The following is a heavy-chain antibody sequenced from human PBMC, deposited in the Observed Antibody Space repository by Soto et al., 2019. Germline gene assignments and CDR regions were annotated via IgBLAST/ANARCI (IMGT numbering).Heavy chain of an antibody. CDR2: IYPGDSDT. V-gene: IGHV5-51*01. CDR3: ARDLWRGVAEGYYYGMDV. J-gene: IGHJ6*02. D-gene: IGHD3-3*01. CDR1: GYSFTSYW. Sequence: GESLKISCKGSGYSFTSYWIGWVRQMPGKGLEWMGIIYPGDSDTRYSPSFQGQVTTPADKSISTAYLQWSSLKASDTAMYYCARDLWRGVAEGYYYGMDVWGQGTKVTVSS.